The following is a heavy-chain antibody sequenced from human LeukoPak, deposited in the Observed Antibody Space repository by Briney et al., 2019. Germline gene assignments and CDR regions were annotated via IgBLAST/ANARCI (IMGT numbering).Heavy chain of an antibody. CDR1: GGSISSYY. Sequence: SETLSLTCTVSGGSISSYYWSWIRQPPGKGLEWIGYIYYSGSTNYNPSLKSRVTISVDTSKNQFSLKLSSVTAADTAVYYCARRDGDGYSSSFDAFDIWGQGTMVTVSS. J-gene: IGHJ3*02. CDR3: ARRDGDGYSSSFDAFDI. CDR2: IYYSGST. V-gene: IGHV4-59*08. D-gene: IGHD6-13*01.